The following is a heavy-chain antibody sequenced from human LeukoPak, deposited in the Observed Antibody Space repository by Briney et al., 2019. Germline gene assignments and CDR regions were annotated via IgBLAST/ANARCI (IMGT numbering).Heavy chain of an antibody. J-gene: IGHJ4*02. V-gene: IGHV3-23*05. CDR3: ARSRYDSSGYYGIIGN. CDR2: IETGGAST. CDR1: GFTFSSYG. D-gene: IGHD3-22*01. Sequence: PGGTLRLSCAASGFTFSSYGMSWVRQAPGKGLEWVSAIETGGASTYYADSVKGRFSISRDNSKNTLYLQMNSLRAEDTAVYYCARSRYDSSGYYGIIGNWGQGTLVTVSS.